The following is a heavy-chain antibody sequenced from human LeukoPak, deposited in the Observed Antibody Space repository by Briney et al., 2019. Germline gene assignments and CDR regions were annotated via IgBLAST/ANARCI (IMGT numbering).Heavy chain of an antibody. V-gene: IGHV1-24*01. CDR3: ATGPPIVVVTNYYYGMDV. CDR2: FDPEDGET. D-gene: IGHD3-22*01. J-gene: IGHJ6*02. CDR1: GYTLTELS. Sequence: ASVKVSCKVSGYTLTELSMHWVRQAPRKGLEWMGGFDPEDGETIYAQKFQGRVTMTEDTSTDTAYMELSSLRSEDTAVYYCATGPPIVVVTNYYYGMDVWGQGTTVTVSS.